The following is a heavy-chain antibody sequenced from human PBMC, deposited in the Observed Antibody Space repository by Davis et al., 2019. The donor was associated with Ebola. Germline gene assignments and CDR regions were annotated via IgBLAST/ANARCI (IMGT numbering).Heavy chain of an antibody. CDR3: ARGGNGHQSEGYFDN. Sequence: PSETLSLTCTVSGGSISSYYWSWIRQPPGKGLEWIGYIYYSGSTNYNPSLKSRVTISVDKSKNQFSLNLSSVTAADTAMYYCARGGNGHQSEGYFDNWGQGTLVTVSS. CDR1: GGSISSYY. CDR2: IYYSGST. D-gene: IGHD3-16*01. V-gene: IGHV4-59*12. J-gene: IGHJ4*02.